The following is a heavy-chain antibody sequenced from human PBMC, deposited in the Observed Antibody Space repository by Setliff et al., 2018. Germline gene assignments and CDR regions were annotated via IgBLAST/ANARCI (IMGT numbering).Heavy chain of an antibody. Sequence: SETLSLTCTVSGGSISSYYWSWIRQPAGKGLEWIGHIYIGGSANYNPYLKSRVTISVDTSKNQFSPKLNSVTAADMAVYYCAREQWLDPPGYYYMDVWAKGTTVTVSS. CDR1: GGSISSYY. V-gene: IGHV4-4*07. CDR3: AREQWLDPPGYYYMDV. D-gene: IGHD6-19*01. CDR2: IYIGGSA. J-gene: IGHJ6*03.